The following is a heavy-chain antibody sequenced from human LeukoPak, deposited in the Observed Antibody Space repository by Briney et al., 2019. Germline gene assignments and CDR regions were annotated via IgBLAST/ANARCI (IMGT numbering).Heavy chain of an antibody. J-gene: IGHJ4*02. Sequence: GGSLRLSCAASGFTFSSYWMSWVRQAPGEGLEWVANIKQDGSEKYYVDSVKGRFTISRDNAKNSLYLQMNSLRAEDTAVYYCARESSIAAGVGDYWGQGTLVTVSS. D-gene: IGHD6-13*01. CDR3: ARESSIAAGVGDY. CDR1: GFTFSSYW. CDR2: IKQDGSEK. V-gene: IGHV3-7*01.